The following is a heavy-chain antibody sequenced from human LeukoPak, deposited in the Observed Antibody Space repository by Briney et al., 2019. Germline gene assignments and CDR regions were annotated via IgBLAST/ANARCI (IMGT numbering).Heavy chain of an antibody. CDR1: GYTFTSYG. D-gene: IGHD1-20*01. CDR3: ARFWVTGPNYYYYYMDV. J-gene: IGHJ6*03. V-gene: IGHV1-18*01. CDR2: ISAYNGNT. Sequence: GASVKVSCKASGYTFTSYGISWVRQAPGQGLEWMGWISAYNGNTNYAQKLQGRVTMTTDTSTSTAYMELRSLRSDDTAVYYCARFWVTGPNYYYYYMDVWGKGTTVTVSS.